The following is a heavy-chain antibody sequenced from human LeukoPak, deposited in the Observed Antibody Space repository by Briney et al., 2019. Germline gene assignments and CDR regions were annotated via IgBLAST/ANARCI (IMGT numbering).Heavy chain of an antibody. CDR3: AKGPSSGPPYYFDD. D-gene: IGHD5-12*01. V-gene: IGHV3-23*01. J-gene: IGHJ4*02. Sequence: GGSLRLSCAASGFTFSSYAMNWVRQAPGKGLEWVSTISGGGYTYYADSVKGRFSISRDSSKNALYLQMNSLRAEDTAVYYCAKGPSSGPPYYFDDWGQGTLVTVSS. CDR1: GFTFSSYA. CDR2: ISGGGYT.